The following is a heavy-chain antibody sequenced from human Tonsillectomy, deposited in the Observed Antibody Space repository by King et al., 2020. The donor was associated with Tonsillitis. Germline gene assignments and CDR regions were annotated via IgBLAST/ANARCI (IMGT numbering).Heavy chain of an antibody. CDR3: ARPHSGGWYLGVDY. CDR2: ISNTGSTI. J-gene: IGHJ4*02. CDR1: GFPLSDYY. V-gene: IGHV3-11*01. D-gene: IGHD6-19*01. Sequence: VQLVESGGGLVKPGGSLRLSCAASGFPLSDYYMTWIRQAPGKGLEWVSYISNTGSTIYYADSVKGRFTISRDNAKNSLYLHMNSLRAEDTALYYCARPHSGGWYLGVDYWGQGTLVSVSS.